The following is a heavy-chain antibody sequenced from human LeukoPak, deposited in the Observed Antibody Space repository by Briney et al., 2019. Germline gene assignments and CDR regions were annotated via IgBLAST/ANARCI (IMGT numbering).Heavy chain of an antibody. D-gene: IGHD1-26*01. CDR2: IRYDGNNK. V-gene: IGHV3-30*02. J-gene: IGHJ4*02. CDR3: AGTVVGATRPSPDY. CDR1: GFIFNTYG. Sequence: GGSLRLSCAASGFIFNTYGMHWVRQAPGKGLEWVAFIRYDGNNKNYADSVKGRFTISRDNSKNTLYLQMNSLRAEDTAVYYCAGTVVGATRPSPDYWGQGTLVTVSS.